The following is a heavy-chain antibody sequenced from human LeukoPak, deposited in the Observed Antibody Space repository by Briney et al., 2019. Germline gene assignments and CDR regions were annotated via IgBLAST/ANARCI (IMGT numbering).Heavy chain of an antibody. Sequence: GGSLRLSCAASGFLFSTYNMNWVRQAPGKGLEWVLSISSSTTYIYYADSVKGRFTISRDDAKNSLYLQMNSLRVEDTAVYYCAREVIGGNPAWGQGTLVTVSS. V-gene: IGHV3-21*01. CDR2: ISSSTTYI. J-gene: IGHJ5*02. D-gene: IGHD4-23*01. CDR3: AREVIGGNPA. CDR1: GFLFSTYN.